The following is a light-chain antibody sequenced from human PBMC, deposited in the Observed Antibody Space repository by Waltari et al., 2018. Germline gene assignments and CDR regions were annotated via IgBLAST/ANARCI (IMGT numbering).Light chain of an antibody. V-gene: IGLV3-21*04. J-gene: IGLJ3*02. CDR1: NVGSKN. CDR2: YDS. CDR3: QVWDRGSAV. Sequence: SYVLTQPPSVSVAPGQTARITCGGNNVGSKNLHCYQQQPGQAPILVIYYDSDRPSGIPERFAGSNSGNTATLTISRVEVGDEADYYGQVWDRGSAVFGGGTKLTVL.